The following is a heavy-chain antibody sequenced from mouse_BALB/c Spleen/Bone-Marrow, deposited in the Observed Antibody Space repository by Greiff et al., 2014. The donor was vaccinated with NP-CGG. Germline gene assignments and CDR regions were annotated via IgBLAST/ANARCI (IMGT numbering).Heavy chain of an antibody. V-gene: IGHV1-84*02. Sequence: LQESGPELVKPGASVKISCKASGYTFTDYYINWVKQKPGQGLEWIGWIYPGGGNTKYNEKFKGKATLTVDTSSSTAYVQLSSLTSEDTAVYFCARPPYYYGSSYYWYFDVWGAGTTVTVSS. CDR1: GYTFTDYY. CDR3: ARPPYYYGSSYYWYFDV. D-gene: IGHD1-1*01. CDR2: IYPGGGNT. J-gene: IGHJ1*01.